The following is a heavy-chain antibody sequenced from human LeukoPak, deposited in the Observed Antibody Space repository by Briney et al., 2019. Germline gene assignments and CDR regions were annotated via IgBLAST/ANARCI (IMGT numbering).Heavy chain of an antibody. CDR3: VRDHSGYFDY. J-gene: IGHJ4*02. CDR1: GYTFTSYG. V-gene: IGHV1-18*01. CDR2: ISAYNGNT. Sequence: ASVKDSCKASGYTFTSYGISWVRQAPGQGLEWMGWISAYNGNTNYAQKVQGRVTMTIDTSTSTAYMELSRLRSDDTAVYYCVRDHSGYFDYWGQGTLVTVSS.